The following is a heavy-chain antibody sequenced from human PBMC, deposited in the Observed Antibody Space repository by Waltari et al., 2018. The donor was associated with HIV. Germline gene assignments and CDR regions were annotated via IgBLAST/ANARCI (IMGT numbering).Heavy chain of an antibody. D-gene: IGHD6-13*01. V-gene: IGHV4-59*01. CDR1: GGSISSYY. CDR2: IYYSGST. J-gene: IGHJ6*02. CDR3: ARVGGGSWYGSNYYYGMDV. Sequence: QVQLQESGPGLVKPSETLSLTCTVSGGSISSYYWSWIRQPPGKGLEWIGYIYYSGSTNYNPSLKSRVTISVDTSKNQFSLKLSSVTAADTAVYYCARVGGGSWYGSNYYYGMDVWGQGTTVTVSS.